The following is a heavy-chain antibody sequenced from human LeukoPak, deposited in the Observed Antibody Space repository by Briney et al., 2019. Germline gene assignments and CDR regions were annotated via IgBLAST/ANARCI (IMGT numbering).Heavy chain of an antibody. V-gene: IGHV3-30*18. Sequence: GRSLRLSCAASGFTFSSYGMHWVRQAPGKGLEWVAVISYDGSNKYYADSVKGRFTISRDNSKNTLCLQMNSLRAEDTALYYCAKDTAYGLPNDYLGQGTLVTVSS. CDR2: ISYDGSNK. J-gene: IGHJ4*02. CDR3: AKDTAYGLPNDY. CDR1: GFTFSSYG. D-gene: IGHD4-17*01.